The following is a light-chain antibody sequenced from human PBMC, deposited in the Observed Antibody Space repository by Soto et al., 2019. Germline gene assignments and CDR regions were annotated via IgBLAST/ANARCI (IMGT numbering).Light chain of an antibody. Sequence: DIQMTQSPSTLSASVGDGVTITCRASQRISTWLAWYQQKPGKAPKLLISDAYSWAGGVQSRFTGSGSGTEFTLTIRCLQSEDFATYYCKQYYSYPITFGQGTRLEIK. J-gene: IGKJ5*01. V-gene: IGKV1-5*01. CDR3: KQYYSYPIT. CDR2: DAY. CDR1: QRISTW.